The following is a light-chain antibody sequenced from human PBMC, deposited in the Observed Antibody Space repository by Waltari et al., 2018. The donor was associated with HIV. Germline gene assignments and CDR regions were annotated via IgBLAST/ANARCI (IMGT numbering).Light chain of an antibody. V-gene: IGKV3-20*01. J-gene: IGKJ5*01. Sequence: ETVLTQSPGTLSLSPGQRATLSCRASQSVTNRFLAWYQQRPGQAPRLLIYGTSGRAPGIPDRVSGSGSGTDFTLTISRLEPEDFALYYCQQYEFSLFTFGQGTRLEIK. CDR2: GTS. CDR3: QQYEFSLFT. CDR1: QSVTNRF.